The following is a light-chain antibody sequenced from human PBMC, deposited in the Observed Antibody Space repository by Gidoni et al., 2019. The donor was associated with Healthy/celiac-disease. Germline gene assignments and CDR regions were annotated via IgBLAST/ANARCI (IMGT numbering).Light chain of an antibody. CDR3: QKDNSAPRLT. CDR2: AAS. V-gene: IGKV1-27*01. J-gene: IGKJ4*01. Sequence: IQMTQSPSSLAASVGDRVTITCRASQGISNYLAWYQQKPGKVPKLLIYAASTLQSVVPSRFSGSGYGTDFTLIISSLQPEDVATYYCQKDNSAPRLTFGGGTKVEIK. CDR1: QGISNY.